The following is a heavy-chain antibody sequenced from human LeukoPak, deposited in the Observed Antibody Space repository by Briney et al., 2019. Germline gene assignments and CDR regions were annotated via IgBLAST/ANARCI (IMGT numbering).Heavy chain of an antibody. CDR3: ARDRGGFNWFDP. CDR2: IWYDGSNK. J-gene: IGHJ5*02. V-gene: IGHV3-33*01. CDR1: GFTFSSYG. D-gene: IGHD3-10*01. Sequence: GGSLRLSSAAPGFTFSSYGMYRVRQAPGKGLEWVAVIWYDGSNKYYADSVKGRFTISRDNSKNTLYLQMNSLRAEDTAVYYCARDRGGFNWFDPWGQGTLVTVSS.